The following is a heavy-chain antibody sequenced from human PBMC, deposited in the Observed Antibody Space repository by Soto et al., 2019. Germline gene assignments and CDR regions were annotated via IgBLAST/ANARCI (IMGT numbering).Heavy chain of an antibody. J-gene: IGHJ4*02. CDR1: GFTFSNYA. Sequence: EVQLVESGGGLVQPGGSLRLSCAASGFTFSNYAMHWVRQPTGKGLEWVAGIGAAGDTYYPGSVMGRFTISRENAKNSLYLQMNSVTAGDTAVYYCASGGVTSVAQFDYWGQGTLVTVSS. D-gene: IGHD3-16*01. CDR2: IGAAGDT. CDR3: ASGGVTSVAQFDY. V-gene: IGHV3-13*01.